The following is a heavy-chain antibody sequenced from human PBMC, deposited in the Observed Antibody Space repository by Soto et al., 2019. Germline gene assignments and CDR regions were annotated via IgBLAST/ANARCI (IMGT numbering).Heavy chain of an antibody. Sequence: QGQLVQSGAEVKKPGSSVKVCCNSSGGTFSSYAISWERQAPGQGLEWMGGFIPIFGTANYAQKSQGRGTITGDECTSTAYMELSSLRSEDTAVYYCARPYSSGWPSLFYYWGQGTLVTVSS. CDR3: ARPYSSGWPSLFYY. CDR2: FIPIFGTA. V-gene: IGHV1-69*01. J-gene: IGHJ4*02. D-gene: IGHD6-25*01. CDR1: GGTFSSYA.